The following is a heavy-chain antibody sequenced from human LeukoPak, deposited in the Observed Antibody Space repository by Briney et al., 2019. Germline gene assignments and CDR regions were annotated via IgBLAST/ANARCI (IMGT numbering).Heavy chain of an antibody. CDR1: GFTFSGSA. V-gene: IGHV3-73*01. CDR2: IRSKANSYAT. CDR3: TTSYYYYGMDV. J-gene: IGHJ6*02. Sequence: PGGSLKLSCAASGFTFSGSARHWVRQASGKGLEWVGRIRSKANSYATAYAASVKGRFTISRDDSKNTAYLQMNSLKTEDTAVYYCTTSYYYYGMDVWGQGTTVTVSS.